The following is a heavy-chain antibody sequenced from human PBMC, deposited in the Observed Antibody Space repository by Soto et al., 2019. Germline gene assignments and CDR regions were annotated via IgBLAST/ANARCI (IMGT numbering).Heavy chain of an antibody. Sequence: WSLRLSCAASGFTFSSYAMHWVRQAPGKGLEWVAVISYDGSNKYYADSVKGRFTISRDNSKNTLYLQMNSLRAEDTAVYYCARGGLWTVDYWGQGTMVTVYS. CDR2: ISYDGSNK. CDR1: GFTFSSYA. D-gene: IGHD5-18*01. V-gene: IGHV3-30-3*01. J-gene: IGHJ4*02. CDR3: ARGGLWTVDY.